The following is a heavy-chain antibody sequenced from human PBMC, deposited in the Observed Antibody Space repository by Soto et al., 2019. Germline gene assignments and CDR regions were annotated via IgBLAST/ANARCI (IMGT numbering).Heavy chain of an antibody. J-gene: IGHJ4*02. CDR3: ARVETTADSFDY. CDR2: ARNKSKGYTT. Sequence: EVQVVESGGGLVQPGGSLRVSCAASGFTFSAHYMDWVRLAPGKGLEWVGRARNKSKGYTTEYAASVKGRFTISRDDSKNSRYLQMNSLKTEDTAVSYCARVETTADSFDYWGQGTLVTVSS. CDR1: GFTFSAHY. V-gene: IGHV3-72*01. D-gene: IGHD1-7*01.